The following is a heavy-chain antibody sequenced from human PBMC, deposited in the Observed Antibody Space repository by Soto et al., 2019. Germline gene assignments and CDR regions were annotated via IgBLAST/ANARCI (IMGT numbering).Heavy chain of an antibody. CDR1: GFTFSSYG. CDR3: ARELHVVPAATAFDY. J-gene: IGHJ4*02. CDR2: IWYDGSNK. V-gene: IGHV3-33*01. D-gene: IGHD2-2*01. Sequence: GGSLRLSCAASGFTFSSYGMHWVRQAPGKGLEWVAVIWYDGSNKYYADSVKGRFTISRDNSKNTLYLQMNSLRAEDTAVYYCARELHVVPAATAFDYWGQGTLVTVSS.